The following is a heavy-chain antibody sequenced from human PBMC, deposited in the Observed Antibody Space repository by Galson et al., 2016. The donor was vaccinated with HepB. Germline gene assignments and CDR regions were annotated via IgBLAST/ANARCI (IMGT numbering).Heavy chain of an antibody. CDR3: ARDSYCTRTICYPYYFDF. J-gene: IGHJ4*02. Sequence: SLRLSCAASGFTFSASGMHWVRQAPGKGPEWLAVISFDGNNQFYADSVQGRFTISRDNSNNTLHLQMHSLRVEDTALYYCARDSYCTRTICYPYYFDFWGQGTLVAVSS. D-gene: IGHD2-2*01. CDR2: ISFDGNNQ. V-gene: IGHV3-30*03. CDR1: GFTFSASG.